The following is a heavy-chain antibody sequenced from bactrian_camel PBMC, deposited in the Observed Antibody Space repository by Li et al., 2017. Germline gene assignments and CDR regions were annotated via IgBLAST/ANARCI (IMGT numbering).Heavy chain of an antibody. V-gene: IGHV3S53*01. CDR3: AAAYIYSCPRTSEVYPY. CDR2: IYSRVASP. J-gene: IGHJ4*01. Sequence: HVQLVESGGDSVQAGGSLRLSCASSGDIDGRQCMGWFRQAPGKERERVATIYSRVASPDYADSVKGRFTISHDNFNTTVYLQKNSLKPEDTTMYFGAAAYIYSCPRTSEVYPYWGQGTQVTVS. CDR1: GDIDGRQC. D-gene: IGHD1*01.